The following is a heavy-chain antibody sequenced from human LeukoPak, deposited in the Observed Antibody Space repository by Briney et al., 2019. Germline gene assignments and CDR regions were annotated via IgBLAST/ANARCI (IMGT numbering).Heavy chain of an antibody. CDR2: ISYDGSNN. D-gene: IGHD5-18*01. V-gene: IGHV3-30*18. CDR1: GFTFSSYG. J-gene: IGHJ4*02. Sequence: GGSLRLSCAASGFTFSSYGMHWVRQAPGKGLEWVAVISYDGSNNYYAHSVKSRFTISRDNSKNPLYLQMSSLRAEDTAVYYCAKDAGDTAMGLAIGAPLDYWGQGTLVTVSS. CDR3: AKDAGDTAMGLAIGAPLDY.